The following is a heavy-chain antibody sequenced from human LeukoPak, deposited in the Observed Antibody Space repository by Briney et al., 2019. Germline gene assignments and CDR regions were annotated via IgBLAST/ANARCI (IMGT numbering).Heavy chain of an antibody. Sequence: SETLSLTCTVSGGSISSGSYYWSWIRQPAGKGLEWIGRIYTSGSTNYNPSLKSRVTISVDTSKNQFSLKLSSVTAADTAVYYCARGIVADSFDYWGQGTLVTVSS. CDR3: ARGIVADSFDY. D-gene: IGHD6-25*01. CDR2: IYTSGST. J-gene: IGHJ4*02. V-gene: IGHV4-61*02. CDR1: GGSISSGSYY.